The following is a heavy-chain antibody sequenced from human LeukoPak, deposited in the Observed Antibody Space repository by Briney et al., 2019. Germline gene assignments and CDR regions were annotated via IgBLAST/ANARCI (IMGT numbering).Heavy chain of an antibody. V-gene: IGHV3-20*04. CDR2: LNWNGAST. CDR3: AKVGGVQHFDWFQFFDY. D-gene: IGHD3-9*01. J-gene: IGHJ4*02. Sequence: PGGSLRLSCAASGFTFDDYGLSWVRQVPGKGLEWVSGLNWNGASTGYADSVKGRFTISRDNAKNSLYLQMNSLRAEDTALYYCAKVGGVQHFDWFQFFDYWGQGTLVTVSS. CDR1: GFTFDDYG.